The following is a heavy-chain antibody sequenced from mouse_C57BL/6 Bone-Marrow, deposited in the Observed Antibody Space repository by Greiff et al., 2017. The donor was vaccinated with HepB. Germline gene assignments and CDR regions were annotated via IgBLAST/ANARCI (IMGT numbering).Heavy chain of an antibody. J-gene: IGHJ3*01. V-gene: IGHV5-4*03. CDR2: ISDGGSYT. CDR3: ARRDGYYGGFAY. Sequence: DVKLVESGGGLVKPGGSLKLSCAASGFTFSSYAMSWVRQTPEKRLEWVATISDGGSYTYYPDNVKGRFTISRDNAKNNLYLQMSHLKSEDTAMYYCARRDGYYGGFAYWGQGTLVTVSA. CDR1: GFTFSSYA. D-gene: IGHD2-3*01.